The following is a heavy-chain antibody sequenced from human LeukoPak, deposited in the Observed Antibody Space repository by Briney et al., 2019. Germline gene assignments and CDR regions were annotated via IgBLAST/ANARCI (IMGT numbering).Heavy chain of an antibody. J-gene: IGHJ4*02. CDR2: IWYDGSNK. CDR1: GFTFSSYG. CDR3: ARALPSFDY. Sequence: GGSLRLSCAASGFTFSSYGMHWVRQAPGKGLEWVAVIWYDGSNKFYADSVKGRFTISRDNSKNTLSLQMNSLRAEDTAVYYCARALPSFDYWGQGTLVTVSS. V-gene: IGHV3-33*01.